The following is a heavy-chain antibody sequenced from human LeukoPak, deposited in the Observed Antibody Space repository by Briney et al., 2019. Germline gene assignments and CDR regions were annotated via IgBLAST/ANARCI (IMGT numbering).Heavy chain of an antibody. J-gene: IGHJ3*02. V-gene: IGHV4-61*02. Sequence: NPSQTLSLTCTVSGGSISSGSYYWSWIRQPAGKGLEWIGRIYTSGSTNYNPSLKSRVSISVDTSKNQFSLKLSSVTAAGTAVYYCASNRSPRSKLDAFDIWGQGTMVTVSS. CDR1: GGSISSGSYY. D-gene: IGHD2/OR15-2a*01. CDR3: ASNRSPRSKLDAFDI. CDR2: IYTSGST.